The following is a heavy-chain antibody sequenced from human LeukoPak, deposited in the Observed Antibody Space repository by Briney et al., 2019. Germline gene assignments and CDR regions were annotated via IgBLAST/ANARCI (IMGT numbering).Heavy chain of an antibody. CDR2: MYYSGSS. D-gene: IGHD5-18*01. CDR1: GGSISSSSYY. CDR3: ARGRYSYGAKYVSGYMDV. J-gene: IGHJ6*03. Sequence: SETLSLTCNVSGGSISSSSYYWGWIRQPPGKGLEWIGSMYYSGSSYYNPSLKSRVTISVDTSKNQFSLKLSSVTAADTAVYYCARGRYSYGAKYVSGYMDVWGKGTTVTVSS. V-gene: IGHV4-39*01.